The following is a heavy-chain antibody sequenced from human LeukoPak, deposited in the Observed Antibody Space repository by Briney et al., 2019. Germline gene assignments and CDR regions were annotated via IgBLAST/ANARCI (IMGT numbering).Heavy chain of an antibody. CDR2: IIPIFGTA. CDR3: ARDERIAAAGSLGFDY. Sequence: GASVNVSCTASGGTFSIYAISWVRQAPGQGLEWMGGIIPIFGTANYAQKFQGRVTITADESTSTAYMELSSLRSEDTAVYYCARDERIAAAGSLGFDYWGQGTLVTVSS. CDR1: GGTFSIYA. V-gene: IGHV1-69*13. D-gene: IGHD6-13*01. J-gene: IGHJ4*02.